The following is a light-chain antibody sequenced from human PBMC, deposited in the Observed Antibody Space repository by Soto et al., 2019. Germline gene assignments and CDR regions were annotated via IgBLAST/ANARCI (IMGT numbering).Light chain of an antibody. V-gene: IGLV2-14*03. CDR3: SSYTTSXTRQIV. J-gene: IGLJ1*01. CDR2: DVS. Sequence: QSVLTQPASVSGSPGQSITISCTGTSSDVGGYNYVSWYQHHPGKAPKLMIFDVSNRPSGVSNRFSGSKSGNTASLTISGLQPEDEADSYCSSYTTSXTRQIVFGTGTKVPVL. CDR1: SSDVGGYNY.